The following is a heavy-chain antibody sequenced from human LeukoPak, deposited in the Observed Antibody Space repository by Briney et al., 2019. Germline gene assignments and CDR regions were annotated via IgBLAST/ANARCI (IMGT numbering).Heavy chain of an antibody. D-gene: IGHD2-2*02. J-gene: IGHJ3*02. Sequence: EASVKVSCTASGGTFSSYAISWVRQAPGQGLEWMGGIIPIFGTANYAQKFQGRVTITADESTSTAYMELSSLRSEDTAVYYCARDLGCSSTSCYISIGDAFDIWGQGTMVTVSS. V-gene: IGHV1-69*13. CDR1: GGTFSSYA. CDR3: ARDLGCSSTSCYISIGDAFDI. CDR2: IIPIFGTA.